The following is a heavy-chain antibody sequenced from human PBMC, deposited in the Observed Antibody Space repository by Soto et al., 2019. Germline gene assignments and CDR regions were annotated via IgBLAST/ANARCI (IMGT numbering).Heavy chain of an antibody. V-gene: IGHV3-30*03. D-gene: IGHD3-22*01. CDR2: ISYDGSNK. CDR3: ARVCGYDSTNPKRFYD. Sequence: PGGSLRLSCAASGFTFSSYGMHWVRQAPGKGLEWVAVISYDGSNKYYADSVKGRFTISRDNAKNSLYLQMNSLRAEDTAAYYCARVCGYDSTNPKRFYDWGQGTLVPVSS. CDR1: GFTFSSYG. J-gene: IGHJ4*02.